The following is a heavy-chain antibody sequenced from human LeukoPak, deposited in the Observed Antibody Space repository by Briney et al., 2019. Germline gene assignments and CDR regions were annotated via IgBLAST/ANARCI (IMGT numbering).Heavy chain of an antibody. D-gene: IGHD6-19*01. CDR1: GSTFTSYW. J-gene: IGHJ3*01. CDR3: ASGPRHTSDWYNAFDF. V-gene: IGHV5-51*01. Sequence: GASLKISCQGSGSTFTSYWIGWVRQLPGKGLEWMGIISPGDSETTYSTSFQGQVTISADKSISTAYLQWSSLKASDTAMYYCASGPRHTSDWYNAFDFWGQGTLVTVSS. CDR2: ISPGDSET.